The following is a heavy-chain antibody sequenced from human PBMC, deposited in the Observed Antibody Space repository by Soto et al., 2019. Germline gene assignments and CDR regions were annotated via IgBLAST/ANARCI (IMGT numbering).Heavy chain of an antibody. V-gene: IGHV3-66*01. Sequence: EVQLVESGGGLVQPGGSLRLSCAASGFTVSSNYMSWVRQAPGKGLEWVSVIYSGGSTYYADSVKGRFNITRDNSKNTLYLQMNSLRAEDTAVYYCARESYYGSGSYVEYWGQGTLVTVSS. J-gene: IGHJ4*02. CDR3: ARESYYGSGSYVEY. CDR2: IYSGGST. D-gene: IGHD3-10*01. CDR1: GFTVSSNY.